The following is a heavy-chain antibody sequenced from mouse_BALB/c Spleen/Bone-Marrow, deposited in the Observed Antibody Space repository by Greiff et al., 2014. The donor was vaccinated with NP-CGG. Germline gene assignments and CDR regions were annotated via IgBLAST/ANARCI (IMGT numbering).Heavy chain of an antibody. CDR3: ARSYYVSGAYAMDY. CDR2: IAPGSGNI. V-gene: IGHV1S41*01. D-gene: IGHD1-1*01. CDR1: GYTFTSYW. Sequence: DLVKPGASVKLSCKASGYTFTSYWINWVKQRPGQGLEWIGRIAPGSGNIYYNAMFKVKATLTVDASSSTAYIQLSSLSSEDSAVYFCARSYYVSGAYAMDYWGQGTSVTVSS. J-gene: IGHJ4*01.